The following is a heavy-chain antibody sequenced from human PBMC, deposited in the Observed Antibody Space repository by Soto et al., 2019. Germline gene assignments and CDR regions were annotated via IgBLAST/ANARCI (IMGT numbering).Heavy chain of an antibody. CDR3: TVVGATSDGFRY. Sequence: PGGSLRLSCAASGFTFSVSAIHWVRQAPGRGLEWVGRIRSTAQNSATGYVASVRGRFTISRDDSKNTAYLQMNSLKTDDTAVYYRTVVGATSDGFRYWGQGSLVTVSS. J-gene: IGHJ4*02. D-gene: IGHD1-26*01. V-gene: IGHV3-73*01. CDR2: IRSTAQNSAT. CDR1: GFTFSVSA.